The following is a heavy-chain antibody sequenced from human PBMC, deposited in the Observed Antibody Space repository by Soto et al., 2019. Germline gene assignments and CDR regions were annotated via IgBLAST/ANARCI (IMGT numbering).Heavy chain of an antibody. CDR2: ISAYNGNT. CDR3: ARVSFRPLFSGSYDAFDI. J-gene: IGHJ3*02. Sequence: GASVKVSCKASGYTFTSYGISWVRQAPGQGLEWMGWISAYNGNTNYAQKLQGRVTMTTDTSTSTAYMELRSLRSDDTAVYYCARVSFRPLFSGSYDAFDIWGKGTMVTVSS. V-gene: IGHV1-18*01. D-gene: IGHD1-26*01. CDR1: GYTFTSYG.